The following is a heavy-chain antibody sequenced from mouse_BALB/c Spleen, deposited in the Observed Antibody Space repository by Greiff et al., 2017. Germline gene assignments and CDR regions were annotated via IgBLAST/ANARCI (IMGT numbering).Heavy chain of an antibody. Sequence: EVMLVESGGGLVKPGGSLKLSCAASGFTFSDYYMYWVRQTPEKRLAWVATISDGGSYTYYPDSVKGRFTISRDNAKNNLYLQMSSLKSEDTAMYYCARGGYRYDDGIYAMDYWGQGTSVTVSS. CDR2: ISDGGSYT. V-gene: IGHV5-4*02. J-gene: IGHJ4*01. D-gene: IGHD2-14*01. CDR1: GFTFSDYY. CDR3: ARGGYRYDDGIYAMDY.